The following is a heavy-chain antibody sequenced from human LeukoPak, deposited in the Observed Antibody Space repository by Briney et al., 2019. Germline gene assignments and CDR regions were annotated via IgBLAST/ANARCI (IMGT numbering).Heavy chain of an antibody. CDR2: INSNHGDT. CDR1: GYTFSGYY. V-gene: IGHV1-2*02. J-gene: IGHJ3*01. CDR3: ARDGITVTKNAFDV. D-gene: IGHD4-11*01. Sequence: ASVKVSCKSSGYTFSGYYLHWFRQGPGQGLEWVGWINSNHGDTRHAQKFQDRVTLTRDTSTTTAYMELSRLNSDDTAVYYCARDGITVTKNAFDVWGQGTMVTVSS.